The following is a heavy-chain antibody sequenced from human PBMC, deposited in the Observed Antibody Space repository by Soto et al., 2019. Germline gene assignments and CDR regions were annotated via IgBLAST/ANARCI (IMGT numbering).Heavy chain of an antibody. CDR1: GFTFSSDG. V-gene: IGHV3-33*01. CDR2: IWNDGNNR. J-gene: IGHJ4*02. Sequence: QVHLMESGGGVVQPGRSLRLSCAASGFTFSSDGIHWVRQAPGKGLEWVAVIWNDGNNRRYADSVRGRFTVSSDNSKNIVYLQTDSLRVDDTAMYYCARDRELGRSSPYFDFWGQGTLVTVSS. D-gene: IGHD3-10*01. CDR3: ARDRELGRSSPYFDF.